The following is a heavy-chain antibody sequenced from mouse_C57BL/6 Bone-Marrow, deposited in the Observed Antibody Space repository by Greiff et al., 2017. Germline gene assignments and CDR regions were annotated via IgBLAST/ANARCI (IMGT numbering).Heavy chain of an antibody. CDR3: TTYDGYPYSYSMDY. V-gene: IGHV14-4*01. CDR2: IDPENGDT. J-gene: IGHJ4*01. CDR1: GFNIKDDY. D-gene: IGHD2-3*01. Sequence: VQLQQSGAELVRPGASVKLSCTASGFNIKDDYMHWVKQRPEQGLEWIGWIDPENGDTEYASKFQGKATITADTSSNTAYLQLSSLTSEDTAVYYWTTYDGYPYSYSMDYWGQGTSVTVSS.